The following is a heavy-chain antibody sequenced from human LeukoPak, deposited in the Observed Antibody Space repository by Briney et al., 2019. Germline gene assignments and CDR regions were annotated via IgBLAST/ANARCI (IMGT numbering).Heavy chain of an antibody. CDR1: GFTFNNCW. J-gene: IGHJ4*02. CDR3: ARDPPPDDSSGYLDS. V-gene: IGHV3-7*04. Sequence: PGGSLRLSCAASGFTFNNCWMSWVRQAPGKGLEWVANIKHDGSDKYYVDSVKGRFSISRDNAKNSLNLQMNSLRAEDTAVYYCARDPPPDDSSGYLDSWGPGTLVTVSS. D-gene: IGHD3-22*01. CDR2: IKHDGSDK.